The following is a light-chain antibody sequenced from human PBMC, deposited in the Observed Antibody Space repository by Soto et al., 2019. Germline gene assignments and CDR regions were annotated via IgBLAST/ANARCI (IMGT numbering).Light chain of an antibody. Sequence: DVQMTQSQSSLSASVGDRVNITCRASQNVWTHLNWYQQKPGKDPKLLIYGASDLESGVPARFSGSGSGTDFNLTISSLQSGDFATYECQQTFYITRTFGQLTKVDI. CDR3: QQTFYITRT. V-gene: IGKV1-39*01. CDR1: QNVWTH. CDR2: GAS. J-gene: IGKJ2*01.